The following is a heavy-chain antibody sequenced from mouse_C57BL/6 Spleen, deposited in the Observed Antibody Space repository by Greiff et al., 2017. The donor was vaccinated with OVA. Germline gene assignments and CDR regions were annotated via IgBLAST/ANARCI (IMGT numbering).Heavy chain of an antibody. Sequence: VQLQESGPGLVQPSQSLSITCTVSGFSLTSYGVHWVRQSPGKGLEWLGVIWSGGSTAYNAAVISSLSISKDNAKSQVCCKMNGLQADDTAISYCARKGRDYAMDDWGQGTSVTVS. CDR3: ARKGRDYAMDD. D-gene: IGHD3-3*01. CDR1: GFSLTSYG. J-gene: IGHJ4*01. V-gene: IGHV2-2*01. CDR2: IWSGGST.